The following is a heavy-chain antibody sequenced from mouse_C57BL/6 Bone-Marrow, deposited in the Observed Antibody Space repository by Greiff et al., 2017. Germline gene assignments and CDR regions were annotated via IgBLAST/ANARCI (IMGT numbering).Heavy chain of an antibody. CDR1: GYTFTSYG. V-gene: IGHV1-81*01. CDR3: ARGPYDYDPFDY. Sequence: QVQLQLSGAELARPGASVKLSCKASGYTFTSYGISWVKQRTGQGLEWIGEIYPRSGNTYYNEKFKGKATLTADKSSSTAYMELRSLTSEDSAVYFCARGPYDYDPFDYWGQGTTLTVSS. J-gene: IGHJ2*01. CDR2: IYPRSGNT. D-gene: IGHD2-4*01.